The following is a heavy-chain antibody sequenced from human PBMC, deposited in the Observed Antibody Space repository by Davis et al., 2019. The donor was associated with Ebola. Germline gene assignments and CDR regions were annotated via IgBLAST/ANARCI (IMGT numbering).Heavy chain of an antibody. D-gene: IGHD5-12*01. CDR3: TRAGYSGYDWYYYYGMDV. J-gene: IGHJ6*02. V-gene: IGHV3-73*01. CDR1: GFTFSGSA. Sequence: GESLKISCAASGFTFSGSAMHWVRQASGKGLEWVGRIRSKANSYATAYAASVKGRFTISRDDSKNTAYLQMNSLKTEDTAVYYCTRAGYSGYDWYYYYGMDVWGQGTTVTVSS. CDR2: IRSKANSYAT.